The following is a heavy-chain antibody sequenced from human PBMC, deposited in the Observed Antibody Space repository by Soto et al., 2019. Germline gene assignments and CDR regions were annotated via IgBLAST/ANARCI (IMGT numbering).Heavy chain of an antibody. CDR1: GYTFTNYG. J-gene: IGHJ4*02. CDR2: ISAYKTNI. Sequence: ASLKVSCTASGYTFTNYGITWVREAPGQGLEWMGWISAYKTNIKYAQKFKGRVTLTTDTSTSTAYMELRSLRSDDTAIYYCVRDLDGSGAYYTDFWGQGTLVTVSS. CDR3: VRDLDGSGAYYTDF. V-gene: IGHV1-18*01. D-gene: IGHD3-10*01.